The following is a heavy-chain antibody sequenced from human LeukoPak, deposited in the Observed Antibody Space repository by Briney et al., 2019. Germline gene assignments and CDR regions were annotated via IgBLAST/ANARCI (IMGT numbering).Heavy chain of an antibody. V-gene: IGHV4-34*01. J-gene: IGHJ6*03. CDR1: GGSFSGYY. CDR3: VGARRPYYYYYYMDV. D-gene: IGHD1-26*01. Sequence: SETLSLTCAVYGGSFSGYYWSWIRQPPGKGLEWIGEINHSGSNKDNPSLKSRVTISVDTSKNQFSLRLSSVTAADTAVYYAVGARRPYYYYYYMDVWGKGTTVTISS. CDR2: INHSGSN.